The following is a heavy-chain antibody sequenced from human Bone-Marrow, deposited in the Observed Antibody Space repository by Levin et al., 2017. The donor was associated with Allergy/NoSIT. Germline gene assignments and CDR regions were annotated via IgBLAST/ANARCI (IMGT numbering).Heavy chain of an antibody. CDR3: ARGGISATWYLVDY. CDR2: ISSSTSLSSSGTII. Sequence: GESLKISCAASGFSFSSYSMNWVRQAPGKGLEWVSYISSSTSLSSSGTIIYYADSVKGRFSISRDNARNSLYLQMNSLRDEDTAMYYCARGGISATWYLVDYWGQGTLVTVSS. V-gene: IGHV3-48*02. J-gene: IGHJ4*02. D-gene: IGHD4-23*01. CDR1: GFSFSSYS.